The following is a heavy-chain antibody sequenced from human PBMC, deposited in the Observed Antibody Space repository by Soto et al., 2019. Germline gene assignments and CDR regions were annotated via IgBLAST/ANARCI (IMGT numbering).Heavy chain of an antibody. J-gene: IGHJ6*02. CDR3: VRYTNDWSPHGMDV. CDR1: GFTFSTYW. CDR2: ISSDAKSI. Sequence: EVQLVESGGGLVQPGRSLRLSCAASGFTFSTYWMEWVRQGPGKGPEWVSRISSDAKSIAYADSVKGRFTISRDNAKSTLYLQMNSLRGEDTGIYYRVRYTNDWSPHGMDVWGQGTTVTVSS. D-gene: IGHD2-8*01. V-gene: IGHV3-74*03.